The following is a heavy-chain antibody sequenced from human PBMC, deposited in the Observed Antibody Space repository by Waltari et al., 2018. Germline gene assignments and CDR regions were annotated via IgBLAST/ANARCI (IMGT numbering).Heavy chain of an antibody. CDR3: ARDIGRLYYYDSSGYHNWFDP. J-gene: IGHJ5*02. V-gene: IGHV4-59*11. D-gene: IGHD3-22*01. CDR1: GGSISSHY. Sequence: QVQLQESGPGLVKPSETLSLTCTVSGGSISSHYWIWIRQPQGKGLEWIGYIYYSGSTNYNPSLKSRVTISVDTSKNQFSLKLSSVTAADTAVYYCARDIGRLYYYDSSGYHNWFDPWGQGTLVTVSS. CDR2: IYYSGST.